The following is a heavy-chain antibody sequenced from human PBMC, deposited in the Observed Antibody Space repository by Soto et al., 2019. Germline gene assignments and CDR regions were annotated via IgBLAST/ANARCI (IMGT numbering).Heavy chain of an antibody. Sequence: QVQLVQSGAEVKKPGSSVKVSCKASGGTFSSYAISWVRQAPGQGLEWMGGIIPIFGTANYAQKFQGRVTITADESTSTDYMELSSLRSEDTAVYYCARDPRRDGYNYLAYYYGMDVWGQGTTVTVSS. CDR3: ARDPRRDGYNYLAYYYGMDV. J-gene: IGHJ6*02. CDR1: GGTFSSYA. V-gene: IGHV1-69*12. D-gene: IGHD5-12*01. CDR2: IIPIFGTA.